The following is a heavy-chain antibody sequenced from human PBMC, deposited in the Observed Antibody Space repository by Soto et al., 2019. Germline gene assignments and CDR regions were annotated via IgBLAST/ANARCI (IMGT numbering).Heavy chain of an antibody. CDR3: AKDTNYDFWSGYYHT. CDR1: GFTFDDYA. Sequence: EVQLVESGGGLVQPGRSLRLSCAASGFTFDDYAMHWVRQAPGKGLEWVSGISWNSGSIGYADSVKGRFTISRDNAKNSLCLQMNSLRAEDTALYYCAKDTNYDFWSGYYHTWGQGTLVTVSS. J-gene: IGHJ4*02. CDR2: ISWNSGSI. V-gene: IGHV3-9*01. D-gene: IGHD3-3*01.